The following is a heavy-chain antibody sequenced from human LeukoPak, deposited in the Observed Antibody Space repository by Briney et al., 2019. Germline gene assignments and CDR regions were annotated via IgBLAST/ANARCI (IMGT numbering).Heavy chain of an antibody. CDR2: IYYSGST. D-gene: IGHD1-26*01. CDR1: GGSISSSSYY. V-gene: IGHV4-39*07. Sequence: SETLSLTCAVSGGSISSSSYYCGWIRQPPGKGLGWIGSIYYSGSTYYNPSHKRRVTISVDTSKNQFSLKLSSVTAADTAVYYCARGLVVGATYYWGQGTLVTVSS. J-gene: IGHJ4*02. CDR3: ARGLVVGATYY.